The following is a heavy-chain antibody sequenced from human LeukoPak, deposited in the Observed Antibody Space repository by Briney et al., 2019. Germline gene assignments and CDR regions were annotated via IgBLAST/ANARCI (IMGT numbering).Heavy chain of an antibody. V-gene: IGHV3-15*01. CDR2: IKSKTDGETT. J-gene: IGHJ4*02. Sequence: WIRQPPGKGLEWVGRIKSKTDGETTDYAAPVKGRFTISRDDSKNTLYVQMNSLKTEDTAVYYCTTVFGYDGTFDYWGQGTLVTVSS. CDR3: TTVFGYDGTFDY. D-gene: IGHD5-12*01.